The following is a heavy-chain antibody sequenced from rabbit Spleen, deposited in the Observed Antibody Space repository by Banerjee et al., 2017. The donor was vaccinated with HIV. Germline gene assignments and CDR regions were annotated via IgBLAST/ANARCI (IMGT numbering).Heavy chain of an antibody. J-gene: IGHJ4*01. V-gene: IGHV1S40*01. D-gene: IGHD4-2*01. CDR3: VRGWSGGIDNYVDYFNV. CDR1: GFDFSSSYW. Sequence: QSLEESGGGLVKPGASLALTCTASGFDFSSSYWICWVSQAPGKGLEWIACIYGGGRSGCTYHASWAKGRFSISKTASTTVTLQMTSLTAADTATYFCVRGWSGGIDNYVDYFNVWGPSPRVTVS. CDR2: IYGGGRSGCT.